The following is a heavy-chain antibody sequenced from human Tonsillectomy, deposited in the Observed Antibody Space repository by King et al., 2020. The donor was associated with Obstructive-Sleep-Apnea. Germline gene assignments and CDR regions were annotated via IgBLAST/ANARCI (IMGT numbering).Heavy chain of an antibody. J-gene: IGHJ4*02. CDR2: IRSKAYGGAT. V-gene: IGHV3-49*03. Sequence: VQLVESGGGLEQPGRSLRLSCTAYGFTFGEYVMSWFRQAPGKGLEWVGFIRSKAYGGATEYAASVKGRFTISRDDSKSIAYLQMNSLKTEDTAVYYCTRVEDCGDDCYDPRINVGGQGTRVTVSS. CDR1: GFTFGEYV. D-gene: IGHD2-21*02. CDR3: TRVEDCGDDCYDPRINV.